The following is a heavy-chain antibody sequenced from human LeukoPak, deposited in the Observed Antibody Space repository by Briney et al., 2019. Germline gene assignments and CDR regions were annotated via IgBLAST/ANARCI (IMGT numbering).Heavy chain of an antibody. CDR1: GFTFSTYA. CDR2: ISGSGGST. V-gene: IGHV3-23*01. Sequence: GGPLRLSCAPPGFTFSTYAISWVRQAPGKGLDWVSVISGSGGSTSYADSVKGRFTISRDNSKNTLYLQMNSLRAEDTAVYYCANGGYSSGWYDYWGQGTLVTVSS. CDR3: ANGGYSSGWYDY. J-gene: IGHJ4*02. D-gene: IGHD6-19*01.